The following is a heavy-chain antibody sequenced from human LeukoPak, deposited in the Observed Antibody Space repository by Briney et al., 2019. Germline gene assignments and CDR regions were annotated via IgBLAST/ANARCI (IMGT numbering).Heavy chain of an antibody. CDR3: ARGVLWFGELLYFDY. Sequence: EASVKVSCKASGYTFTSYAMNWVRQAPGQGLEWMGWINTNTGNPTYAQGFTGRFVFSLDTSVSTAYLQISSLKAEDTAVYYCARGVLWFGELLYFDYWGQGTLVTVSS. CDR2: INTNTGNP. CDR1: GYTFTSYA. V-gene: IGHV7-4-1*02. J-gene: IGHJ4*02. D-gene: IGHD3-10*01.